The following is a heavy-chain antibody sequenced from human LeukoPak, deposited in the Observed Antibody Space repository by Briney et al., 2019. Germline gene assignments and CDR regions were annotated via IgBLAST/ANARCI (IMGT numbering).Heavy chain of an antibody. J-gene: IGHJ4*02. V-gene: IGHV4-39*01. CDR2: IYYSGST. D-gene: IGHD2-2*01. CDR1: GGSISSSSYY. CDR3: ARHIYCSSTSCYPGYFDY. Sequence: SETLSLTCTVSGGSISSSSYYWGWIRQPPGKGLEWIGSIYYSGSTYYNPSLKSRVTISVDTSKNQFSLKLSSVTAADTAVYYCARHIYCSSTSCYPGYFDYWGQGTLVTVSS.